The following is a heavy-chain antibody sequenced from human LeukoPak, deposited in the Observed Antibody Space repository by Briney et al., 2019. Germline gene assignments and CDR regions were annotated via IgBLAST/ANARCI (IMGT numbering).Heavy chain of an antibody. D-gene: IGHD3-10*01. V-gene: IGHV1-8*01. CDR2: MNPNSGNT. J-gene: IGHJ6*03. Sequence: ASVKVSCKASGYTITSYDINWVRQATGQGLEWMGWMNPNSGNTGYAQKFQGRVTMTRNTSISTAYMELSSLRSEDTAVYYCARELGITMAGNYYYMDVWGKGTTVTVS. CDR3: ARELGITMAGNYYYMDV. CDR1: GYTITSYD.